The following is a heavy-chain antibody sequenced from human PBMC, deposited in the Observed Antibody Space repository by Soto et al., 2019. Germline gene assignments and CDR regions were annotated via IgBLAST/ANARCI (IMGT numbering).Heavy chain of an antibody. V-gene: IGHV5-51*01. Sequence: HGESLKISCKGSGYSFTSYWIDWVRQMPGKGLEWMGIIYPGDSDTRYSPSFQGQVTISADKSISTAYLQWSSLKASDTAMYYCARPRGTAGGSYFYYFDYWGQGTLVTVSS. D-gene: IGHD1-26*01. CDR3: ARPRGTAGGSYFYYFDY. CDR1: GYSFTSYW. CDR2: IYPGDSDT. J-gene: IGHJ4*02.